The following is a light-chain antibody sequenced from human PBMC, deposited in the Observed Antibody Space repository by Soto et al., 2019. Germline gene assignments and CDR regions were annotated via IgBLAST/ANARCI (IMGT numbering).Light chain of an antibody. CDR1: QNIKSN. J-gene: IGKJ4*01. Sequence: DIVMTQSPATLSVSPGERATLSCRASQNIKSNLAWYQQKPGQAPRLLIYGPSSRATGIPSRFSGSGSGTEFTLTITSLQYEDFAVYLRQQYNNWPLTFGGGTKVEIK. V-gene: IGKV3-15*01. CDR2: GPS. CDR3: QQYNNWPLT.